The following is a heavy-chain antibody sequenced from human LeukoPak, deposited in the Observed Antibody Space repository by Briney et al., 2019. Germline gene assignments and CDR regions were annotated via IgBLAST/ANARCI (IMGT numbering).Heavy chain of an antibody. J-gene: IGHJ4*02. CDR3: ARVGTAEGTLEDY. D-gene: IGHD6-13*01. CDR2: IKNDGSEK. Sequence: GGSLRLSCAASGFTFTTYWMSWVRQPPGKGLEWVANIKNDGSEKYYVDSVKGRFTISRDNAMNSLYLQMNSLRAEDTAVYYCARVGTAEGTLEDYWGQGTLVTVSS. CDR1: GFTFTTYW. V-gene: IGHV3-7*01.